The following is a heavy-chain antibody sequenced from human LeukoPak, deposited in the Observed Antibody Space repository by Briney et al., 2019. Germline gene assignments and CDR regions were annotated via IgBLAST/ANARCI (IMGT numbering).Heavy chain of an antibody. Sequence: GGSPRLSCAASGFTFSSYSMNWVRQAPGKGLEWVSSISSSSYIYYADSVKGRFTISRDNAKNSLYLQMNSLRAEDTAVYYCARRFSGDYGRDYYYYMDVWGKGTTVTVSS. V-gene: IGHV3-21*01. CDR2: ISSSSYI. CDR3: ARRFSGDYGRDYYYYMDV. D-gene: IGHD4-17*01. J-gene: IGHJ6*03. CDR1: GFTFSSYS.